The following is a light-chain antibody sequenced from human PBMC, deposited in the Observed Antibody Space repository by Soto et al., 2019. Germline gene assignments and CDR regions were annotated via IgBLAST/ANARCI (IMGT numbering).Light chain of an antibody. J-gene: IGKJ1*01. CDR3: QQYNNWPET. CDR2: GAS. V-gene: IGKV3-15*01. CDR1: QSVTRN. Sequence: EIVLTQSPGTLSLSPGERATLSCRASQSVTRNYLAWYQQKPGLSPRLLIYGASTRATGIPARFSGSGSGTEFTLTISSLQSEDFAVYYCQQYNNWPETFGQGTKVDIK.